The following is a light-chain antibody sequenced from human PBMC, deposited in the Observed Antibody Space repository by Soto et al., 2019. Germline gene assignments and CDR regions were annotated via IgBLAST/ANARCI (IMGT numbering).Light chain of an antibody. V-gene: IGLV2-14*01. J-gene: IGLJ3*02. CDR1: SSDVGGFNY. CDR3: SSYTTSSTWV. CDR2: EVR. Sequence: QSVLTQPASVSGSPGQSITISCTGTSSDVGGFNYVSWYQHHPGKAPKLMIYEVRNRPSGISNRLSGSKSGNTASLTISGLQAADEADYYCSSYTTSSTWVFGGGTKLAVL.